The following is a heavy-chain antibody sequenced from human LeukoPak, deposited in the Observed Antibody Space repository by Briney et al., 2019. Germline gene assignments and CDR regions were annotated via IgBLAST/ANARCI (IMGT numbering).Heavy chain of an antibody. CDR3: ARDRPLSSGYDY. V-gene: IGHV4-39*07. Sequence: SETLSLTCTVSGGSISSSSYYWGWIRQPPGKGLEWIGSIYYSGSTYYNPSLKSRVTISVDTSKNQFSLQLNSVTPEDTAVYYCARDRPLSSGYDYWGQGTLVTVSS. CDR1: GGSISSSSYY. CDR2: IYYSGST. J-gene: IGHJ4*02. D-gene: IGHD6-19*01.